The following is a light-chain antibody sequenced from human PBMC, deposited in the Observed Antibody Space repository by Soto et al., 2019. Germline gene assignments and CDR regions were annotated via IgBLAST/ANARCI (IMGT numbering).Light chain of an antibody. Sequence: QSALTQPASVSGSPGQSITISCIGTSSDVGSYNLVSWYQQHPGKAPKFLIYEVSERPSGVSNRFSGSKSGNTASLTISGLQAEDEAEYYCCSYAGSRTHVLFGGGTKLTVL. CDR3: CSYAGSRTHVL. V-gene: IGLV2-23*02. J-gene: IGLJ2*01. CDR2: EVS. CDR1: SSDVGSYNL.